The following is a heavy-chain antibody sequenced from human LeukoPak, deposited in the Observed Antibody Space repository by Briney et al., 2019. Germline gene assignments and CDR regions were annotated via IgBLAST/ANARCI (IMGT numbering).Heavy chain of an antibody. J-gene: IGHJ4*02. D-gene: IGHD3-9*01. CDR1: VYTFTGYY. CDR3: ASETAYYDILTGHLDY. V-gene: IGHV1-2*06. Sequence: ASVKGSCKASVYTFTGYYMHWVRQAPGQGLEWMGRINPNSGGTNYAQKFQGRVTMTRDTSISTAYMELSRLRFDDTAVYYCASETAYYDILTGHLDYWGQGTLVTVSS. CDR2: INPNSGGT.